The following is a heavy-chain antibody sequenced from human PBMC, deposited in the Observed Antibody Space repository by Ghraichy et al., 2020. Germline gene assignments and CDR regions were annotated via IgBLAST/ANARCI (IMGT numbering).Heavy chain of an antibody. V-gene: IGHV4-39*01. J-gene: IGHJ3*02. CDR3: ARHENIVVVTAARAFDI. CDR1: GGSISSSSYF. Sequence: SETLSLTCTVSGGSISSSSYFWGWIRQPPGKGLEWIGSSYYYGNTYYNPSLKSRVTISVDTSKNQFSLKLSSVTAADTAVYYCARHENIVVVTAARAFDIWGQGTMVTVSS. CDR2: SYYYGNT. D-gene: IGHD2-21*02.